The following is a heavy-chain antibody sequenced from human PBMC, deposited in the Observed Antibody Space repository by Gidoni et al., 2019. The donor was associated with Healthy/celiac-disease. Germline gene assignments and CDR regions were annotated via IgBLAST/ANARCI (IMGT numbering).Heavy chain of an antibody. CDR3: ARVRITMVRGVIKATYYFDY. Sequence: GRFTISRDNAKNSLYLQMNSLRAEDTAVYYCARVRITMVRGVIKATYYFDYWGQGTLVTVSS. D-gene: IGHD3-10*01. J-gene: IGHJ4*02. V-gene: IGHV3-11*06.